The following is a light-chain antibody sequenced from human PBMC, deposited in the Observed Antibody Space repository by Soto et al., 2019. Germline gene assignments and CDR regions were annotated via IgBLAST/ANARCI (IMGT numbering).Light chain of an antibody. J-gene: IGKJ4*01. V-gene: IGKV3-11*01. CDR2: EAS. CDR3: QQRFNFLT. Sequence: EIILTQSPATLSLSPGERATLSCRASQSIATYLAWYQQKPGQAPRLLIYEASNRATGIPARFRGSGSGTDFTLTISSLEPEDFAFYYCQQRFNFLTFGGGTKVEIK. CDR1: QSIATY.